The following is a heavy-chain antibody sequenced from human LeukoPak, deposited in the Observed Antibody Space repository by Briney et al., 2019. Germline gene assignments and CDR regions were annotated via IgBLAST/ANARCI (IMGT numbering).Heavy chain of an antibody. CDR1: GYSFTNYW. CDR3: ARRGDIVATMYDY. Sequence: GESLKISCKGSGYSFTNYWIGWVRQMPGKGLEWMGIIYPGDSDTRYSPSFQGQVTISADKSISTTYLQWSSLKASDTAMYYCARRGDIVATMYDYWGQGTLVTVSS. CDR2: IYPGDSDT. D-gene: IGHD5-12*01. V-gene: IGHV5-51*01. J-gene: IGHJ4*02.